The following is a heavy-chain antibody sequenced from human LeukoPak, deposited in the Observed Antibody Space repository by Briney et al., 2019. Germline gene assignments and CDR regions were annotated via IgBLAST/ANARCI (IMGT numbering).Heavy chain of an antibody. D-gene: IGHD3-10*01. CDR1: GGSISTYY. CDR2: IYYTGST. V-gene: IGHV4-59*01. J-gene: IGHJ6*03. CDR3: AKGGEAKWFGELIKTQYHYYMDV. Sequence: SETLSLTCTVSGGSISTYYWSWIRQPPGKGLEWIGYIYYTGSTSYNPSLKSRVTMSLDASKNQFSLELNSVTPADTAVYYCAKGGEAKWFGELIKTQYHYYMDVWGKGTTVTVSS.